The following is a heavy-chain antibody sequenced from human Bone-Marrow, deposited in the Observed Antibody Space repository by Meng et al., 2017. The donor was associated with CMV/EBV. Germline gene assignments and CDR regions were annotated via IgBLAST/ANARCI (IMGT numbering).Heavy chain of an antibody. CDR3: ARDKGDYSYGYISSGLLIDY. CDR2: INPSGGST. V-gene: IGHV1-46*01. J-gene: IGHJ4*02. Sequence: ASVKVSCKASGDTFTSYYMHWVRQAPGQGLEWMGIINPSGGSTSYAQKFQGRVTMTRDTSTSTVYMELSSLRSEDTAVYYCARDKGDYSYGYISSGLLIDYWGQGTMVTVSS. D-gene: IGHD5-18*01. CDR1: GDTFTSYY.